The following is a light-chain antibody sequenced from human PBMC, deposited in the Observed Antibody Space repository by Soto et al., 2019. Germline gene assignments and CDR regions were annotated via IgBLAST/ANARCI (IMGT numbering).Light chain of an antibody. J-gene: IGKJ3*01. CDR3: QQYGSSPFT. V-gene: IGKV3-20*01. Sequence: ESVLTQSPGTLSMSPGERATLSCRASQSVSSSYSAWYQQKPGQAPRLLIYCASSRATGIPARFSGSGSGTDFTLTISRLEPEEFAVYYCQQYGSSPFTFGPGTKVDIK. CDR2: CAS. CDR1: QSVSSSY.